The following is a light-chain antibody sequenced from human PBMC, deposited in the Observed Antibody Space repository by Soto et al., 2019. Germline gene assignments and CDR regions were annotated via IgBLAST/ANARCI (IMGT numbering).Light chain of an antibody. CDR2: AAS. J-gene: IGKJ3*01. CDR1: QGISNY. V-gene: IGKV1-27*01. CDR3: QKHNGAPFT. Sequence: DIQMTQSPSSLSASIGDRVTITCRASQGISNYLAWYQQKPGKVPKLLIYAASTLQSGVSSRFSGSGSGTDLTLTINNLQPEDVATYYCQKHNGAPFTFGPGTKVDIK.